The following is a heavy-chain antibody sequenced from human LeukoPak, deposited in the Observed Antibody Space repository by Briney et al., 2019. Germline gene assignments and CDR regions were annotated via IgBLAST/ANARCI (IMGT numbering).Heavy chain of an antibody. J-gene: IGHJ4*02. CDR1: GFTFSSYG. Sequence: PGGSLRLSCAASGFTFSSYGMHWVRQAPGKGLEWVAVIWYDGSNKYYADSVKGRFTIFRDNSKNTLHLQMNSLRAEDTAVYYCASSPAWFGDLKVWQYYFDYWGQGTLVTVSS. V-gene: IGHV3-33*01. D-gene: IGHD3-10*01. CDR2: IWYDGSNK. CDR3: ASSPAWFGDLKVWQYYFDY.